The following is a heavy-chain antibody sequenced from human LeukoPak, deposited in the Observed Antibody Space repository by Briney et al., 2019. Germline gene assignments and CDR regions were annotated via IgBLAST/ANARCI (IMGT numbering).Heavy chain of an antibody. CDR1: GYTFTSYG. J-gene: IGHJ3*02. D-gene: IGHD6-19*01. V-gene: IGHV1-18*01. CDR2: ISAYNGNT. Sequence: GASVKVSCKASGYTFTSYGISWVRQAPGQGLEWMGWISAYNGNTNYAQKLQGRVTMTTDTSTSTAYMELRSLRSDDTAVYYCARDVNSSGWYDSVWDNVFDIWGQGTMVTVSS. CDR3: ARDVNSSGWYDSVWDNVFDI.